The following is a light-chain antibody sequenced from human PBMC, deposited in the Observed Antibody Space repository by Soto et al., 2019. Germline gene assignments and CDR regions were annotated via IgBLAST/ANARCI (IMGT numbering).Light chain of an antibody. Sequence: EIVLTQSPATLSLSPGERATLSCRASQSVSSYLAWYQQKPDQAPRLLIYDASNRATGIPARFSGSGSGTDFTLTISSLEPDDFAVYYCQQRSDWPSTCGGGTKVQIK. CDR2: DAS. CDR1: QSVSSY. V-gene: IGKV3-11*01. J-gene: IGKJ4*01. CDR3: QQRSDWPST.